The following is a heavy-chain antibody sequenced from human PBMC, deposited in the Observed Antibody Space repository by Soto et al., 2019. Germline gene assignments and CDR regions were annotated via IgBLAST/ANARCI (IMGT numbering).Heavy chain of an antibody. CDR3: ARDRCSSGSCPYYSPYYLNV. CDR1: GFTFSDSY. J-gene: IGHJ6*03. CDR2: IGGSGNPI. D-gene: IGHD2-15*01. V-gene: IGHV3-11*01. Sequence: QVQLVESGGDLVKPGGSLRLSCAASGFTFSDSYMSWIRQAPGKGLEWVSYIGGSGNPIYYADSVQGRVSISWDNAENLLYMQMSGLTAEDTVVYYCARDRCSSGSCPYYSPYYLNVWGKGTTVIVSS.